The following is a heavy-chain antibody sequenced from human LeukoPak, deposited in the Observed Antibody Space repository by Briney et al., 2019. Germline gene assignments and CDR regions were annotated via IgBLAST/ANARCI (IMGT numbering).Heavy chain of an antibody. V-gene: IGHV1-18*01. D-gene: IGHD3-9*01. CDR3: ARGAFDWLFPTPQGDV. CDR1: GYTFTSYG. Sequence: ASVKVSCKASGYTFTSYGISWVRQAPGQGLEWMGWISAYNGNTDYAQKLQGRVTMTTDTSTSTAYMELRSLRSDDTAVYYCARGAFDWLFPTPQGDVWGQGTTVTVSS. J-gene: IGHJ6*02. CDR2: ISAYNGNT.